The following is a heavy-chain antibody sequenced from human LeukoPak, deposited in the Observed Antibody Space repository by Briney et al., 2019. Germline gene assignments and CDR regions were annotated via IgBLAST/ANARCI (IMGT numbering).Heavy chain of an antibody. CDR3: ATDGQSSGWYGFDY. CDR2: ITSPVGHI. J-gene: IGHJ4*02. Sequence: GGSLRFSCTASGFTFSTYSMNWVRQDPGKGLEWVASITSPVGHIYYADSLKGRITISRDNAKSSLYLQMNSLRGEDTAVYYCATDGQSSGWYGFDYWGQGTLVAVSS. D-gene: IGHD6-19*01. CDR1: GFTFSTYS. V-gene: IGHV3-21*01.